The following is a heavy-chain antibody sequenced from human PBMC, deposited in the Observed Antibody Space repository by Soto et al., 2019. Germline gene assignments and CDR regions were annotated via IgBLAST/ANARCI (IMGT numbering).Heavy chain of an antibody. CDR1: GFSFSISP. V-gene: IGHV3-30-3*01. D-gene: IGHD7-27*01. CDR3: ARDPKTSGGQHWAFNYFDS. Sequence: QVQLVVSGGGVVQPGRSLRLSCAASGFSFSISPMHWVRQAPGKGPEWVALISYDGTNKFYADSVKGRFTISRDNSKSTLYLQVDSLRPEDAAVYYCARDPKTSGGQHWAFNYFDSWGQGTLVTVSS. CDR2: ISYDGTNK. J-gene: IGHJ4*02.